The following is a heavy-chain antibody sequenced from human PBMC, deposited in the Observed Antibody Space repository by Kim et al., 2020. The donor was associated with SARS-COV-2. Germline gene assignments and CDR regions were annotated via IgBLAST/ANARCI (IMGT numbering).Heavy chain of an antibody. CDR3: AGGDDGFDI. CDR1: GFTFSSYA. Sequence: GGSLRLSCAASGFTFSSYAMHWVRQAPGKGLEWVAVISYDGSNKYYADSVKGRFTISRDNAKNTLYLQMNSLRAEDTAVYYCAGGDDGFDIWGQGTMVTVSS. J-gene: IGHJ3*02. D-gene: IGHD4-17*01. CDR2: ISYDGSNK. V-gene: IGHV3-30-3*01.